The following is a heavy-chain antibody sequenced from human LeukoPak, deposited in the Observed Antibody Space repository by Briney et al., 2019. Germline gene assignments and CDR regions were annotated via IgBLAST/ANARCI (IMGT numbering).Heavy chain of an antibody. CDR3: ARVRAARSSYHFDY. D-gene: IGHD6-6*01. J-gene: IGHJ4*02. V-gene: IGHV3-30*02. CDR1: GFSFRSYG. CDR2: IRYDGSNK. Sequence: GGSLRLSCAASGFSFRSYGMHWVRQAPGKGLEWVAFIRYDGSNKYYADSVKGRFTISRDNSKNTLYLQMNSLRAEDTAVYYCARVRAARSSYHFDYWGQGTLVTVSS.